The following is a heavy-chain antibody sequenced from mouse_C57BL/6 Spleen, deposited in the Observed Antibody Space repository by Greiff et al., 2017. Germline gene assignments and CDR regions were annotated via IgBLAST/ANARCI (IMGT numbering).Heavy chain of an antibody. CDR3: ARNDYEAMDY. CDR1: GYAFSSSW. CDR2: IYPGDGDT. J-gene: IGHJ4*01. V-gene: IGHV1-82*01. Sequence: VQLQQSGPELVKPGASVKISCKASGYAFSSSWLNWVKQRPGKGLEWIGRIYPGDGDTNYNGKFKGKATLTADKSSSTAYMQLSSLTSEDSAVYFCARNDYEAMDYWGQGTSVTVSS.